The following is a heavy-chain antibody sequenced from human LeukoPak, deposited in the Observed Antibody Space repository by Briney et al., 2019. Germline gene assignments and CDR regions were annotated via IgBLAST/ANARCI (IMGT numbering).Heavy chain of an antibody. V-gene: IGHV1-69*13. J-gene: IGHJ3*02. Sequence: SVKVSCKASGGTFSSYAISWVRQAPGQGLEWMGGIIPIFGTANYAQKFQGRVTITADESTSTAYMELSSLRSEDTAVYYCARETVGAPHAYDAFDIWGQGTMVTVSS. CDR2: IIPIFGTA. CDR3: ARETVGAPHAYDAFDI. CDR1: GGTFSSYA. D-gene: IGHD1-26*01.